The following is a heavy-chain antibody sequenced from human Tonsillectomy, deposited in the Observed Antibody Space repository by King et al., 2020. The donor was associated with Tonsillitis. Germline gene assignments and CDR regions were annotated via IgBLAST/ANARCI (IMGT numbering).Heavy chain of an antibody. CDR1: GYSFPNYW. V-gene: IGHV5-51*01. CDR3: ARLLGYCDSTSCHNYWYFDL. J-gene: IGHJ2*01. Sequence: VQLVESGAEVKKPGESLTISCKGSGYSFPNYWIAWVRQMPGKGLEWMGLIYPDDSDTKYSPSFRGQVTISADKSNSTAYLQWHSLKASDTAMYYCARLLGYCDSTSCHNYWYFDLWGRGTLVTVSS. D-gene: IGHD2-2*01. CDR2: IYPDDSDT.